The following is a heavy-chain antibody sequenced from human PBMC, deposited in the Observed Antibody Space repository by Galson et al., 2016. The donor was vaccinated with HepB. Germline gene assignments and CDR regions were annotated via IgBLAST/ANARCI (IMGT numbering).Heavy chain of an antibody. D-gene: IGHD4-23*01. V-gene: IGHV4-31*03. CDR2: IYYSGIS. CDR1: GGSISSGGYY. J-gene: IGHJ5*01. Sequence: TLSLTCTVSGGSISSGGYYWSWIRQHPGKGLECIGYIYYSGISYYNPSLKSRVTISVDTSKNQFSLKLSSVTAADTAVYYCARGDYGGSFGAEWFDSWGQGTLVTVSS. CDR3: ARGDYGGSFGAEWFDS.